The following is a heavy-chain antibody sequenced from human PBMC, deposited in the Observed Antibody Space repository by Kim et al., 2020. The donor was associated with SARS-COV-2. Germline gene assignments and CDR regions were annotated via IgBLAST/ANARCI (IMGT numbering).Heavy chain of an antibody. CDR3: ARLRGTGTTRSQSYRYYMDV. D-gene: IGHD1-7*01. J-gene: IGHJ6*03. CDR2: IDWDDDR. V-gene: IGHV2-70*11. CDR1: GFSLSTSGMC. Sequence: SGPTLVNPTQTLTLTCTFSGFSLSTSGMCVSWIRQSPGKALEWLARIDWDDDRYYNTSLKTRLTISKDTSKNQVVLIMTNMDPVDTATYYCARLRGTGTTRSQSYRYYMDVWGKGTMATVSS.